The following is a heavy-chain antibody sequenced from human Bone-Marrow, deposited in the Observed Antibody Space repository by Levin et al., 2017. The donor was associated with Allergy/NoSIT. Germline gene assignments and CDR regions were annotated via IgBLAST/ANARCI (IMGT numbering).Heavy chain of an antibody. J-gene: IGHJ4*02. CDR3: SRDRPFSDFDY. CDR1: GFSFNSHT. V-gene: IGHV3-23*01. D-gene: IGHD2/OR15-2a*01. CDR2: IGASGDHS. Sequence: QLGESLKISCAASGFSFNSHTMNWVRQAPGRGLEWISSIGASGDHSFYADSVKGRFTISRDNSKNMLYLQMNSLRAEDTALYYCSRDRPFSDFDYWGQGSMVTVSS.